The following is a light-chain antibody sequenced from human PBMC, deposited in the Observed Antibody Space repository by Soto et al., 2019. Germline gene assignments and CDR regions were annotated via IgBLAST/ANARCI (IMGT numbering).Light chain of an antibody. J-gene: IGLJ1*01. V-gene: IGLV2-14*01. CDR2: DVS. CDR1: SSDVGGYNY. CDR3: CSYAGSSTLYV. Sequence: QSALTQPASVSGSPGQSITISCTGTSSDVGGYNYVSWYQQYPGKAPKLMIYDVSNRPSGVSNLFSGSKSGNTAFLTISGLQAEDEADYYCCSYAGSSTLYVFGTGTKVTVL.